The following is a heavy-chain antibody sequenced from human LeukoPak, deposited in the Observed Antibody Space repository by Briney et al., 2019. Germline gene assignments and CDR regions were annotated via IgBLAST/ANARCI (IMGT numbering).Heavy chain of an antibody. Sequence: SGMVSCKASGGTFSSYAISWVRQAPGQGLEWMGGIIPIFGTANYAQKFQGRVTITADESTSTAYMELSSLRSEDTAVYYCARVRYCSSTSCSYFDYWGQGTLVTVSS. CDR1: GGTFSSYA. CDR3: ARVRYCSSTSCSYFDY. D-gene: IGHD2-2*01. CDR2: IIPIFGTA. J-gene: IGHJ4*02. V-gene: IGHV1-69*13.